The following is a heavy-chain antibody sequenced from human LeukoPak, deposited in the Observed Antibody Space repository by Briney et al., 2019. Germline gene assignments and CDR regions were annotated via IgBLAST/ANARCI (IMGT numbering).Heavy chain of an antibody. V-gene: IGHV3-23*01. D-gene: IGHD1-1*01. CDR2: IVGSGGIT. CDR3: AKDGWNDIPDY. CDR1: GFTFSSYA. J-gene: IGHJ4*02. Sequence: GGSLRLPCAASGFTFSSYAMSWVRQTPGKGLEWVSGIVGSGGITYYADSVKGRFTISRDNSKKTLYLQMNSLRAEDTAVYYCAKDGWNDIPDYWGQGTLVTVSS.